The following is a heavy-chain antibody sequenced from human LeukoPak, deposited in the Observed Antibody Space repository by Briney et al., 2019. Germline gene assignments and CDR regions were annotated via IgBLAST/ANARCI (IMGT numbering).Heavy chain of an antibody. V-gene: IGHV4-38-2*01. CDR1: GFSISNGFF. Sequence: KPSETLSLTCAVSGFSISNGFFWGWIRRPPGKGLEWIGTIHYPESTYYNPSLNSRLTISLDASKNHSSLKLSSVTAADTAQYYCARGRGRQVGSRWHPDTHHDYWGQGILVTVSS. D-gene: IGHD3-10*01. CDR2: IHYPEST. CDR3: ARGRGRQVGSRWHPDTHHDY. J-gene: IGHJ4*02.